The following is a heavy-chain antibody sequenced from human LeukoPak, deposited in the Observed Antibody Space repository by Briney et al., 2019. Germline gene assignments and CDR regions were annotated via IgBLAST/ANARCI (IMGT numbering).Heavy chain of an antibody. Sequence: SVKVSCKASGFTFTSSAMQWVRQARGQRLEWIGWIVVGSGNTNYAQRFQERVTITRDMSTSTAYMELSSLRSEDTAVYYCAALYSRADYYYYGMDVWGQGTTVTVSS. V-gene: IGHV1-58*02. CDR2: IVVGSGNT. D-gene: IGHD6-13*01. CDR3: AALYSRADYYYYGMDV. J-gene: IGHJ6*02. CDR1: GFTFTSSA.